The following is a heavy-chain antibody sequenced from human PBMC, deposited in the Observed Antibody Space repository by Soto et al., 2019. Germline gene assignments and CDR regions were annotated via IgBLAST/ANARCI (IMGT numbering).Heavy chain of an antibody. D-gene: IGHD4-17*01. V-gene: IGHV3-23*01. Sequence: GGSLRLSCAASGFTFNNYAMTWVRQAPEKGLEWVSTISGSGTTTYYADSVKGRFTISRDNSKNTLYLQMDSLRAEDTAVYYCAKDLYGDFESWGQGTLVTVSS. CDR3: AKDLYGDFES. CDR1: GFTFNNYA. J-gene: IGHJ4*02. CDR2: ISGSGTTT.